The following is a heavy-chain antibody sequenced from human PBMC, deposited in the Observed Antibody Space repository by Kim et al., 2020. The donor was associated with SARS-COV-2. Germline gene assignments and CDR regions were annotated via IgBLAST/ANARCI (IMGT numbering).Heavy chain of an antibody. V-gene: IGHV3-23*03. D-gene: IGHD2-2*01. Sequence: GGSLRLSCAASGFTFSSYAMSWVRQAPGKGLEWVSVIYSGGSSTYYADSVKGRFTISRDNSKNTLYLQMNSLRAEDTAVYYCAKDMGDCSSTSCYVPSYYFDDWGQGTRVTVSS. J-gene: IGHJ4*02. CDR1: GFTFSSYA. CDR3: AKDMGDCSSTSCYVPSYYFDD. CDR2: IYSGGSST.